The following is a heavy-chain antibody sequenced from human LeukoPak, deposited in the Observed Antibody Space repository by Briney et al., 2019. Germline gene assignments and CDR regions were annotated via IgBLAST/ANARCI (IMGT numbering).Heavy chain of an antibody. CDR1: GFSFSSYP. J-gene: IGHJ4*02. CDR3: AKRSHYDGSHSLSFYFDS. D-gene: IGHD1-26*01. V-gene: IGHV3-23*01. CDR2: MVGSGGNT. Sequence: GGSLRLSCAASGFSFSSYPMHWVRQAPGKGLEWVSAMVGSGGNTFYADSVKGRFTISRDNSKNTLYLQMNSLGPEDTAVYYCAKRSHYDGSHSLSFYFDSWGQGALVTVSS.